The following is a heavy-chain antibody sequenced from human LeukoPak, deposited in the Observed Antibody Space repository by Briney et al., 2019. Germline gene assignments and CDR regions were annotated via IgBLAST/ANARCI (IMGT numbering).Heavy chain of an antibody. Sequence: GGSLRLSCAASGFTFSNYWMSWVRQAPGKGLEWVANIRQDGSEEVYVDSLKGRFTISRDNAKNSLFLQMNTLRAEDTAVYYCARDPYSSTWSYGMDVWGQGTTVTVSS. J-gene: IGHJ6*02. V-gene: IGHV3-7*05. CDR3: ARDPYSSTWSYGMDV. CDR2: IRQDGSEE. CDR1: GFTFSNYW. D-gene: IGHD6-6*01.